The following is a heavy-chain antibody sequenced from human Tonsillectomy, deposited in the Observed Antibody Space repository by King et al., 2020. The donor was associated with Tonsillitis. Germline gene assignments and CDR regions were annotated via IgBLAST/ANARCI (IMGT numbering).Heavy chain of an antibody. CDR2: IRGSGERT. Sequence: QLVQSGGGLVQPGGSLRLSCAASGFTFSSSAMDWVRQPPGKGLEWVSAIRGSGERTYYADSVAGRFTVSRDNSKNTLYLQINSLRAEDTAVYYCAKELGSNGWYTVDYWGQGTRVTVSS. CDR1: GFTFSSSA. D-gene: IGHD6-19*01. CDR3: AKELGSNGWYTVDY. V-gene: IGHV3-23*04. J-gene: IGHJ4*02.